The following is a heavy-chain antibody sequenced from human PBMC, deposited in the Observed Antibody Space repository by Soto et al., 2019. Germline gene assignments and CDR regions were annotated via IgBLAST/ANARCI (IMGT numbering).Heavy chain of an antibody. CDR3: ARAVSHFYHYYYMDV. D-gene: IGHD2-8*01. J-gene: IGHJ6*03. Sequence: QVQLVQSGAEVKKSGASVKVSCKASGYTFTTYDISWVRQAPGQGLEWMGWISAFNGNTNYAQKLQGRVTMTTDTSASTAYMELRSLRSDDTAVYYCARAVSHFYHYYYMDVWGKGTPVTVSS. CDR2: ISAFNGNT. V-gene: IGHV1-18*01. CDR1: GYTFTTYD.